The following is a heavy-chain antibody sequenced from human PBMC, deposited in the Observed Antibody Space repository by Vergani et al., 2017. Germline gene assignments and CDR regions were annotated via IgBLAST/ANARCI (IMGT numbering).Heavy chain of an antibody. CDR1: GGSISSSNW. D-gene: IGHD3-22*01. V-gene: IGHV4-4*02. J-gene: IGHJ4*02. CDR2: IYHSGST. Sequence: QVQLQESGPGLVKPSGTLSLTCAVSGGSISSSNWWSWVRQPPGKGLEWIGEIYHSGSTNYNPSRKSRVTISVDKSKNPFSLKLSSVTAADTAVYYCARLGGYYYDSSGLDYFDYWGQGTLVTVSS. CDR3: ARLGGYYYDSSGLDYFDY.